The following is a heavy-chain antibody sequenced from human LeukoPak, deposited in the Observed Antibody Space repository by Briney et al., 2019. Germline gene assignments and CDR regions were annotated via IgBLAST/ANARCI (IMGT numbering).Heavy chain of an antibody. CDR3: ARAVGSGSYQGDY. CDR2: ISSSSSYI. V-gene: IGHV3-21*05. D-gene: IGHD3-10*01. J-gene: IGHJ4*02. CDR1: GFTFSSYE. Sequence: GGSLRLSCAASGFTFSSYEMNWVRQAPGKGLEWVSYISSSSSYIYYADSVKGRFTISRDNAKNSLYLQMNSLRAEDTAVYYCARAVGSGSYQGDYWGQGTLVTVST.